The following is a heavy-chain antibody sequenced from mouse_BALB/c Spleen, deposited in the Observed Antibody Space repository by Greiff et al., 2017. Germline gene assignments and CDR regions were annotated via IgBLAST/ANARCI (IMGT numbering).Heavy chain of an antibody. D-gene: IGHD1-1*01. CDR1: GYTFTSYW. CDR2: IYPGSGST. J-gene: IGHJ2*01. CDR3: TRSSITTDYFDY. Sequence: LQQPGSELVRPGASVKLSCKASGYTFTSYWMHWVKQRPGQGLEWIGNIYPGSGSTNYDEKFKSKATLTVDTSSSTAYMQLSSLTSEDSAVYYCTRSSITTDYFDYWGQGTTLTVSS. V-gene: IGHV1S22*01.